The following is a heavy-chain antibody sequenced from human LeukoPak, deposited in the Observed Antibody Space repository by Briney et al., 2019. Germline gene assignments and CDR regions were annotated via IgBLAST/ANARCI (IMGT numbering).Heavy chain of an antibody. CDR1: GYTFTDYD. V-gene: IGHV1-18*01. D-gene: IGHD3-10*01. Sequence: ASVKVSCKTSGYTFTDYDITWVRQAPGQGLEWMGRVSPYNGNTYYSQRFQDRVTITKDTSTGTAYMDLRNLRTDDTAMYYCARNGRVRRVVKDLLEYWGQGTLVAVSS. J-gene: IGHJ4*02. CDR3: ARNGRVRRVVKDLLEY. CDR2: VSPYNGNT.